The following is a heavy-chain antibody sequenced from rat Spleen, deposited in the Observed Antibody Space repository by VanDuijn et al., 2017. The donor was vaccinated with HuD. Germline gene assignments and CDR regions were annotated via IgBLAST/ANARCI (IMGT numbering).Heavy chain of an antibody. CDR2: ISKTGGST. Sequence: EVQLAESGGGLVQPGRSLKLSCVASGFTFNNYWMTWIRQAPGKGLEWVASISKTGGSTYYRDSVKGRFTISRDNRTSTLYLQRDSLRSEDTATYYCTTDWEVYYWGQGVMVTVSS. V-gene: IGHV5-31*01. CDR1: GFTFNNYW. J-gene: IGHJ2*01. CDR3: TTDWEVYY. D-gene: IGHD5-1*01.